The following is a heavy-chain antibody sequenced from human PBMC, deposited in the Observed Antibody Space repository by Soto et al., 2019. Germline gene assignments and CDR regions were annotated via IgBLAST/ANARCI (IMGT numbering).Heavy chain of an antibody. Sequence: GGSLRLSCAASGFTFSSCGMHWVRQAPGKGLEWVAVIWYDGSNKYYADSVKGRFTISRDNSKNTLYLQMNSLRAEDTAVYYCARDLVVKGRNYYYYGMDVWGQGTTVTVSS. V-gene: IGHV3-33*01. D-gene: IGHD2-2*01. CDR1: GFTFSSCG. J-gene: IGHJ6*02. CDR3: ARDLVVKGRNYYYYGMDV. CDR2: IWYDGSNK.